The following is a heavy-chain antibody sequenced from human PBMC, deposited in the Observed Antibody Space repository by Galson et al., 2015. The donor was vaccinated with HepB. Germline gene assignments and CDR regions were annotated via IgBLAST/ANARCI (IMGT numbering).Heavy chain of an antibody. J-gene: IGHJ4*02. V-gene: IGHV3-11*05. Sequence: SLRLSCAASGFTFSDYYMSWIRQAPGKGLEWVSYISSSSSYTNYADSVKGRFTISRDNAKNSLYLQMNSLRAEDTAVYYCARDVDYYDSSGPIDYWGQGTLVTVSS. D-gene: IGHD3-22*01. CDR2: ISSSSSYT. CDR1: GFTFSDYY. CDR3: ARDVDYYDSSGPIDY.